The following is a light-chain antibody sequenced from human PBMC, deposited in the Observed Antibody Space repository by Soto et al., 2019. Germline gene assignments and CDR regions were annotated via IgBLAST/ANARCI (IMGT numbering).Light chain of an antibody. CDR2: DAS. CDR3: HHYYTTPPGT. J-gene: IGKJ4*02. V-gene: IGKV3D-15*01. CDR1: QSISRT. Sequence: EIVLTQSPDTLSVSPGERATLSCRASQSISRTLAWYQQKSGQPPRLLIYDASTRATGFPARFSGSGSGTEFTLTISSLQSEDVAIYYCHHYYTTPPGTFGRGTKVEIK.